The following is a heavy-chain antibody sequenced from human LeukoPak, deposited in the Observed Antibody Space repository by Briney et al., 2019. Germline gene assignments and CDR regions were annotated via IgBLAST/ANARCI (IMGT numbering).Heavy chain of an antibody. CDR1: GYSFTSYW. CDR2: IYAGDYDT. J-gene: IGHJ5*02. V-gene: IGHV5-51*01. CDR3: ARQVVYDNWFDP. Sequence: GESVKISCKGAGYSFTSYWIGWVRQMPGKGLEWMGIIYAGDYDTRYSPSFQGQVTISADKSISTAYLQWSSLKASDTAMYYCARQVVYDNWFDPWGQGTLVTVSS. D-gene: IGHD2-8*02.